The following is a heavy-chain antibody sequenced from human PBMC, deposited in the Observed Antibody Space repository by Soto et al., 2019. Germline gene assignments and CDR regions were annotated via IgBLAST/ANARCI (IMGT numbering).Heavy chain of an antibody. J-gene: IGHJ6*02. CDR1: GFTFSSYG. V-gene: IGHV3-33*01. CDR3: ARELIAAAGRYYYGMDV. CDR2: IWYDGSNK. D-gene: IGHD6-13*01. Sequence: PGGSLRLSCAASGFTFSSYGMHWVRQAPGKGLEWVAVIWYDGSNKYYADSVKGRFTISRDNSKNTLYLQMNSLRAEDTAVYYCARELIAAAGRYYYGMDVWGQGTTVTVSS.